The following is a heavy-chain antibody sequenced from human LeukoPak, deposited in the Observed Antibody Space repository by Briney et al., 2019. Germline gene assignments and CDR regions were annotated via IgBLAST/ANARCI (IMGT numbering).Heavy chain of an antibody. CDR2: INPNSGGT. J-gene: IGHJ6*02. Sequence: ASVKASCKASGYTFTGYYMHWVRQAPGQGLEWMGWINPNSGGTNYAQKFQGRVTMTRDTSISTAYMELSRLRSDDTAVYYCARDPREVYYGMDVWGQGTTVTVSS. CDR3: ARDPREVYYGMDV. V-gene: IGHV1-2*02. CDR1: GYTFTGYY.